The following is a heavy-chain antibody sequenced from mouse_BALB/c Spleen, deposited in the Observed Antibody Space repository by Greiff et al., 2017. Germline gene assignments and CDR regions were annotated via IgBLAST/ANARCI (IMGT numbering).Heavy chain of an antibody. D-gene: IGHD2-14*01. V-gene: IGHV3-2*02. CDR3: AKNRDEHRDWDIEV. CDR2: ISYSGST. Sequence: DVKLQESGPGLVKPSQSLSLTCTVTGYSITSDYAWNWIRQFPGNQLGWMGYISYSGSTSYNPYLKSRISITRDTSKNQFFLQLNSVTTEDTATDTSAKNRDEHRDWDIEVWGAGTTVTVSS. J-gene: IGHJ1*01. CDR1: GYSITSDYA.